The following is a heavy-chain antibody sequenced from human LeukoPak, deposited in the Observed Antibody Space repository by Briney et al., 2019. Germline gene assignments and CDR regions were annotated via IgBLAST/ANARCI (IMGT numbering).Heavy chain of an antibody. CDR3: ARGSSEGSWFDP. Sequence: TSERLSLTRTVSRGALSSYYSRCSRQPPRKGLEWIGYIYYSGSTNYNPSSKRRVSISVDTSKNQFSPKLSSVTAADTAVYYCARGSSEGSWFDPWGQGTLVTVSS. CDR2: IYYSGST. V-gene: IGHV4-59*01. J-gene: IGHJ5*02. D-gene: IGHD6-6*01. CDR1: RGALSSYY.